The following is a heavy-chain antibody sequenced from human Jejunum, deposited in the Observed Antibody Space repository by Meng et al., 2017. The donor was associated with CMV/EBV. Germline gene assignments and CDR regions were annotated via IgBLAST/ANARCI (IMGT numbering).Heavy chain of an antibody. CDR1: GFNFTGSV. V-gene: IGHV1-58*01. Sequence: GFNFTGSVVHWVRQARGQRLEWIGWIMAGSGNTNYAQKFQGRVTIARGMSTNTAYMDLSSLKSEDTAVYYCATDDVQYDRAYDGYWGQGTLVTVSS. D-gene: IGHD3-10*02. CDR2: IMAGSGNT. CDR3: ATDDVQYDRAYDGY. J-gene: IGHJ4*02.